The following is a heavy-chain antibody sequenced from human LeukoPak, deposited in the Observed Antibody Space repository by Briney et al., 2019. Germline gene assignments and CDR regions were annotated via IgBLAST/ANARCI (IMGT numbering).Heavy chain of an antibody. CDR2: INPSNGDT. CDR3: ARVGSSGWYVHPTLDY. Sequence: ASVKVSCKASGYTFSGYYIHWVRQAPGQGLEWMAWINPSNGDTNYAQKFQGRVTMTRDTSISTAYMELTRLISDDTAVYYCARVGSSGWYVHPTLDYWGQGTLVTLSS. J-gene: IGHJ4*02. V-gene: IGHV1-2*02. D-gene: IGHD6-19*01. CDR1: GYTFSGYY.